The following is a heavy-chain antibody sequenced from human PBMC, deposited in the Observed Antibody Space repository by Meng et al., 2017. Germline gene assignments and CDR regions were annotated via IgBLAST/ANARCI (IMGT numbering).Heavy chain of an antibody. D-gene: IGHD3-16*01. Sequence: QVQLPESGPGLVRPSETLSLTCTVSGDSVTVGSHYWSWIPQPPGKGLEWIGYIDYGGSTSYNPSLRSRVTISVDTSNNQFSLKLSSVTAADTAVFYCARTRGDYYFDYWGQGTLVTVSS. V-gene: IGHV4-61*01. CDR1: GDSVTVGSHY. CDR3: ARTRGDYYFDY. CDR2: IDYGGST. J-gene: IGHJ4*02.